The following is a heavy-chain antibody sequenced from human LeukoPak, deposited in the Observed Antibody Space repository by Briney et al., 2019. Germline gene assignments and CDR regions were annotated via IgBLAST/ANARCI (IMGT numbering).Heavy chain of an antibody. CDR2: ISPYNGNT. Sequence: ASVKVSCKASGYNFISYGISWVRQAPGRGLEWMGWISPYNGNTNYAQKLQGRVTMTTDTPTSTAYMELRSLRSDDTAVYYCARVWVSAWPSYNYYYGMDVWGQGTTVAVSS. D-gene: IGHD6-19*01. V-gene: IGHV1-18*01. CDR3: ARVWVSAWPSYNYYYGMDV. J-gene: IGHJ6*02. CDR1: GYNFISYG.